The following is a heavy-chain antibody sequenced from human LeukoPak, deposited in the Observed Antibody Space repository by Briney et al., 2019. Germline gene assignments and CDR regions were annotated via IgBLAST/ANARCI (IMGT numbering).Heavy chain of an antibody. D-gene: IGHD2-2*01. CDR3: ARDSPSSTSWGY. CDR1: GFTFSSYS. CDR2: ISSSSSYI. J-gene: IGHJ4*02. V-gene: IGHV3-21*01. Sequence: GGSLRLSCAASGFTFSSYSMNWVRQAPGKGLEWVSSISSSSSYIYYADSVKGRFTISRDNAKNSLYLQMNSLRAENTAVYYCARDSPSSTSWGYWGQGTLVTVSS.